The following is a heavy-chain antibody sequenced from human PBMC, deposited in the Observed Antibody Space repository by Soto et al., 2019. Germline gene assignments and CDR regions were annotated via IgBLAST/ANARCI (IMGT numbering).Heavy chain of an antibody. V-gene: IGHV3-23*01. CDR2: ISGSGGST. Sequence: EVQLLESGGDLVQPGGSLRLSCAASGFTFSSYAMSWARRAPGKGLEWVSVISGSGGSTYYADSVKGRFTISRDNYKNTLYVQMNGLRVEDTAVYYCAKGGGGSCWLAGAFDMWGQGTMVTVSS. CDR3: AKGGGGSCWLAGAFDM. J-gene: IGHJ3*02. D-gene: IGHD6-19*01. CDR1: GFTFSSYA.